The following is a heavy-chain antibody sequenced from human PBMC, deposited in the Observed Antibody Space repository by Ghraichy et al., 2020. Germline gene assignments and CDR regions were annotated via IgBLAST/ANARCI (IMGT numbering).Heavy chain of an antibody. Sequence: SATLSLTCTVSGGSISSYYWSWIRQPPGKGLEWIGYIYTSGSTNYNPSLKSRVTISVDTSKNQFSLKLSSVTAADTAVYYCARHTPIDAFDIWGQGTMVTVSS. CDR2: IYTSGST. V-gene: IGHV4-4*09. CDR1: GGSISSYY. CDR3: ARHTPIDAFDI. J-gene: IGHJ3*02.